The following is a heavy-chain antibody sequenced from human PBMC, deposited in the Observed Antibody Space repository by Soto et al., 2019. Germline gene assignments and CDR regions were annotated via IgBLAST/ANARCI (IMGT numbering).Heavy chain of an antibody. CDR2: ISGSGDNT. J-gene: IGHJ4*02. CDR1: GFTFSSYA. Sequence: GGSLRLSCAASGFTFSSYAMSWVRQAPGKGLEWVSAISGSGDNTYYADSVKGRFTISRDNSKNSLYLQMNSLRAEDTAVYYCAKKDRVAAAGSVVYWGQGTLVTVSS. D-gene: IGHD6-13*01. V-gene: IGHV3-23*01. CDR3: AKKDRVAAAGSVVY.